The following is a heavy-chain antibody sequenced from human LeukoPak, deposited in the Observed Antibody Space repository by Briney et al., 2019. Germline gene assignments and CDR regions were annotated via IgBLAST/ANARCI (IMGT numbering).Heavy chain of an antibody. J-gene: IGHJ4*02. CDR2: INSSGRVM. CDR1: GFPFIDYD. Sequence: GSLRLSCAASGFPFIDYDMNWARQAPGKGLEWISYINSSGRVMYYAGSVQGRFSISRDNTEKSLFLQMSSLRVADTAVYYCAKGYKGNDARTPSFDYWGQGALVTVSS. V-gene: IGHV3-48*03. D-gene: IGHD5-12*01. CDR3: AKGYKGNDARTPSFDY.